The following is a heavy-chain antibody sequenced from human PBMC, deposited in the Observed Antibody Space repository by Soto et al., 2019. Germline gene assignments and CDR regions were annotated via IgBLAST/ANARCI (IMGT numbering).Heavy chain of an antibody. Sequence: QLQLQESGPGLVKPSETLSLTCTVSGGSISSSSYYWGWIRQPPGKGLEWIGSIYYSGSTYYNPSLKSRVTISVDTSKNQFSLKLSSVTAADTAVYYCARQHAGYDSSGYFDYWGQGTLVTVSS. CDR3: ARQHAGYDSSGYFDY. D-gene: IGHD3-22*01. CDR1: GGSISSSSYY. J-gene: IGHJ4*02. CDR2: IYYSGST. V-gene: IGHV4-39*01.